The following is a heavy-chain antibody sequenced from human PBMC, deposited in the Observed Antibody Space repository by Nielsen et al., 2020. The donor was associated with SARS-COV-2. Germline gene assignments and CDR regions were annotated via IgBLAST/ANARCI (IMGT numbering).Heavy chain of an antibody. CDR1: GDSMSDSNYY. D-gene: IGHD3-3*02. V-gene: IGHV4-39*02. Sequence: SETLSLTCTVSGDSMSDSNYYWVWIRQPPGKGLEWIASIYYIGITYYNTSLKSRVTISIDTSKNHFSLRLNSVAAADTAVYYCARLNRRILTPLALASLRFDYWGQGSLVTVSS. CDR3: ARLNRRILTPLALASLRFDY. CDR2: IYYIGIT. J-gene: IGHJ4*02.